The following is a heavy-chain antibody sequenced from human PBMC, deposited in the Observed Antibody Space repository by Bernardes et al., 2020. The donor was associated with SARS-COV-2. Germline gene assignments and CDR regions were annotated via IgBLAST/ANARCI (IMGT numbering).Heavy chain of an antibody. CDR3: AKGYSRFIYSSGKYYFDY. J-gene: IGHJ4*02. CDR1: GFTFSSYA. V-gene: IGHV3-23*01. CDR2: ISGSGGST. Sequence: GGSLRLSCAASGFTFSSYAMSWVRQAPGKGLEWVSAISGSGGSTYYADSVKGRFTISRDNSKNTLYLQMNSLRAEDTAVYYCAKGYSRFIYSSGKYYFDYWGQGTLVTVSS. D-gene: IGHD6-19*01.